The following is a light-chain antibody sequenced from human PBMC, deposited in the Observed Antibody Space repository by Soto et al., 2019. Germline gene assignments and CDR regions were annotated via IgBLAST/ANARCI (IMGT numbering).Light chain of an antibody. CDR1: QSVSSSY. CDR2: GAS. CDR3: QQYGCSPRT. J-gene: IGKJ1*01. V-gene: IGKV3-20*01. Sequence: IVLTHSPGTLSMSTGERATLSCRPSQSVSSSYLAWYQQKPGQAPRLLIYGASSRATGIPDRFSVILYGTDGTLNLSRLEAEDGSVYYCQQYGCSPRTFGQGTKVDI.